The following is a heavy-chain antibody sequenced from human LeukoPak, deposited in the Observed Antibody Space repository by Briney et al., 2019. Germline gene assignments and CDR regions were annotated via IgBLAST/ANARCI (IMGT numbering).Heavy chain of an antibody. D-gene: IGHD3-22*01. CDR1: GFTFNIYA. V-gene: IGHV3-7*01. J-gene: IGHJ4*02. Sequence: PGGSLRLSCTTSGFTFNIYAMSWFRQAPGKGLEWVANIKQDGSEKYYVDSVKGRFTISRDNAKNSLYLQMNSLRAEDTAVYYCARDAANYDSSGYYPSVVDYWGQGTLVTVSS. CDR2: IKQDGSEK. CDR3: ARDAANYDSSGYYPSVVDY.